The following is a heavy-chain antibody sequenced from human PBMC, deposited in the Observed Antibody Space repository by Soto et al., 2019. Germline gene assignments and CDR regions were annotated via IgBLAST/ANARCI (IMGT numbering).Heavy chain of an antibody. D-gene: IGHD3-16*01. J-gene: IGHJ4*02. V-gene: IGHV4-4*02. CDR3: ASSGRGEDY. CDR1: GDSISTNHW. Sequence: QVQLQESGPGLVKPSGTLSLTCAVSGDSISTNHWWTWVRQPPGKGLEWIGEVYHSGSTNYSPSLKSRVVISVDMSNNLFSLTLTSVTAADTAVYYCASSGRGEDYWGQGTLVTVSS. CDR2: VYHSGST.